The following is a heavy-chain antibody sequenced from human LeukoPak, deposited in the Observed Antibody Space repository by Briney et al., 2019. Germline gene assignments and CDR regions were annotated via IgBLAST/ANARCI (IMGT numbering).Heavy chain of an antibody. V-gene: IGHV3-23*01. CDR3: AKDGYCSSTSCYLGGFDY. D-gene: IGHD2-2*03. Sequence: GGSLRLSCAASGFTLSSYAMSWVRQAPGKGLEWVSAISGSGGRTYYADSVKGRFTISRDNSKNTLYLQMNSLRAEDTAVYYCAKDGYCSSTSCYLGGFDYWGQGTLVTVSS. CDR2: ISGSGGRT. J-gene: IGHJ4*02. CDR1: GFTLSSYA.